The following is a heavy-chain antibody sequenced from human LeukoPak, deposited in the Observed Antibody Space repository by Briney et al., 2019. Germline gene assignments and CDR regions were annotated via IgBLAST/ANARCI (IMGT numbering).Heavy chain of an antibody. D-gene: IGHD3-9*01. Sequence: WGSLRLSCAASGFTFSSYWMSWVRQAPGKGLEWVANIKQDGSEKYYVDSVKGRFTISRDNAKNSLYLQMNSLRAEDTAVYYCARDLDILTGYSYYYYYGMDVWGKGTTVTVSS. CDR1: GFTFSSYW. V-gene: IGHV3-7*03. CDR3: ARDLDILTGYSYYYYYGMDV. J-gene: IGHJ6*04. CDR2: IKQDGSEK.